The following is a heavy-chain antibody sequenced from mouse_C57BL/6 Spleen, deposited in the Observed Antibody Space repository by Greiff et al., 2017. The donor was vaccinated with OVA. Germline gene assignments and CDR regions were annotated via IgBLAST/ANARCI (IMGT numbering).Heavy chain of an antibody. CDR3: ERGGTHYYAMDY. CDR2: INPNNGGT. Sequence: EVQLQQSGPELVKPGASVKISCKASGYTFTDYYMNWVKQSHGKSLEWIGDINPNNGGTSYNQKFKGKATLTVDKSSSTAYMELRSLTSEDSAVYYCERGGTHYYAMDYWGQGTSVTVSS. CDR1: GYTFTDYY. J-gene: IGHJ4*01. V-gene: IGHV1-26*01.